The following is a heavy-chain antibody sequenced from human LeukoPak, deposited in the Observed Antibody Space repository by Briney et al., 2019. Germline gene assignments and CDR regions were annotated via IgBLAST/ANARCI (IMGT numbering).Heavy chain of an antibody. CDR1: GFTFSSYA. V-gene: IGHV3-23*01. Sequence: GGSLRLSCAASGFTFSSYAMSWVRQAPGKGLKWVSAISSSGGSTYYADSVKGRFTISRDNSKNTLYLQMNSLRAEDTAVYYCAKARPAAIRGYYFDYWGQGTLVTVSS. CDR3: AKARPAAIRGYYFDY. J-gene: IGHJ4*02. CDR2: ISSSGGST. D-gene: IGHD2-2*02.